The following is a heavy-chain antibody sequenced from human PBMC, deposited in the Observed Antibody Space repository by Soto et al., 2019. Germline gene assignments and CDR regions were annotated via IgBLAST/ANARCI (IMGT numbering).Heavy chain of an antibody. D-gene: IGHD3-9*01. V-gene: IGHV4-34*01. CDR1: GGSISSSTNYY. CDR2: MSHSGGT. CDR3: ARHGTYYDILTSYLPGYFDY. J-gene: IGHJ4*02. Sequence: SETLSLTCAVYGGSISSSTNYYWSWIRQPPGKGLECVGEMSHSGGTHFNPSLRSRVTISVDTSKNQFSLKMTSVTAADTAVYYCARHGTYYDILTSYLPGYFDYWGRGTLVTVSS.